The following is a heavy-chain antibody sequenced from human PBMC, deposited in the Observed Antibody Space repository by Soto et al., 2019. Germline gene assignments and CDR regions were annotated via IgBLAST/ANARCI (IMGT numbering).Heavy chain of an antibody. CDR3: ARARVGEQWLALTKWFDT. Sequence: SETLSLTCTVSGGSISSYYWSWIRQPAGKGLEWIGRIYTSGSTNYNPSLKSRVTMSVDTSKNRFSLKLCSVTSEDTAVYYCARARVGEQWLALTKWFDTWGQGTLVAVSS. CDR2: IYTSGST. J-gene: IGHJ5*01. CDR1: GGSISSYY. V-gene: IGHV4-4*07. D-gene: IGHD6-19*01.